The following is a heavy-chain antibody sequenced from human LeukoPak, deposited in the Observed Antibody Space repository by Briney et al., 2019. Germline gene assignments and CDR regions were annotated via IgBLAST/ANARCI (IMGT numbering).Heavy chain of an antibody. V-gene: IGHV4-39*07. J-gene: IGHJ4*02. CDR1: GGSISSSSYY. CDR2: IYYSGST. Sequence: SETLSLTCTVSGGSISSSSYYWGWVRQPPGKGLECIGSIYYSGSTYYNPSLKSRVTISVDTSKNQFSLKLSSVTAADTAVYYCARDRESSSYFDYWGQGTLVTVSS. CDR3: ARDRESSSYFDY. D-gene: IGHD2/OR15-2a*01.